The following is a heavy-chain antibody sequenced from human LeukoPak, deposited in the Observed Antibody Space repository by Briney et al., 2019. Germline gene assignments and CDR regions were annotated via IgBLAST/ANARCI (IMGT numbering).Heavy chain of an antibody. D-gene: IGHD2-15*01. V-gene: IGHV3-23*01. CDR3: VREAGYCAPVCLRSNWFDP. Sequence: PGGSLRLSCAASGFPFSSHAMSWVRQPPGKGLEWVAAISNGKTYYADSVRGRFTISRDDSKNTVYLHMNSLGDEDTARYFCVREAGYCAPVCLRSNWFDPWGQGTLVTVSS. CDR1: GFPFSSHA. CDR2: ISNGKT. J-gene: IGHJ5*02.